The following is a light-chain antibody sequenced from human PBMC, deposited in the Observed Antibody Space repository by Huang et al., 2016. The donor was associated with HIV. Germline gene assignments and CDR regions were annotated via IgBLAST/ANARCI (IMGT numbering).Light chain of an antibody. J-gene: IGKJ3*01. V-gene: IGKV3-15*01. CDR3: QQYNDFRST. Sequence: ETVMTQSPVTLSVSPGDRASLSCRSSQIVSSHLAGYQPKPGQAPRLLIYAASTRATGVPARFSGSGAGTEFTLTISTLQSEDSAVYYCQQYNDFRSTFGPGTRVEIK. CDR2: AAS. CDR1: QIVSSH.